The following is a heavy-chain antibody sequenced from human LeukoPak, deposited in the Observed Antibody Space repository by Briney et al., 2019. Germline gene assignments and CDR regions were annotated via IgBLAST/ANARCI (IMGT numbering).Heavy chain of an antibody. J-gene: IGHJ4*02. CDR2: INWNGGSP. Sequence: GGALRLSCAASGFTFDDYGMSWVRQAPGKGLEWVSCINWNGGSPGYADSVKGRFTISRDNAKNSLYLQMNSLRAEDTALYYCARQGYCSGGSCYKLYYFDYWGQGTLVTVSS. V-gene: IGHV3-20*04. D-gene: IGHD2-15*01. CDR1: GFTFDDYG. CDR3: ARQGYCSGGSCYKLYYFDY.